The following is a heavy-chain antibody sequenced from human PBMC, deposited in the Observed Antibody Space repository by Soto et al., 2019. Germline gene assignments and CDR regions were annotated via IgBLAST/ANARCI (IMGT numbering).Heavy chain of an antibody. CDR3: ASESYGGEFDY. V-gene: IGHV1-46*02. CDR1: GFIFNKYY. Sequence: ASVKVSCKASGFIFNKYYMHWVRQAPGQRLEWMGIINASRTNTKCAPKFQGRVTITRDTSASTAYMELSSLRSEDTAVYYCASESYGGEFDYWGQGTLVTVS. CDR2: INASRTNT. J-gene: IGHJ4*02. D-gene: IGHD4-17*01.